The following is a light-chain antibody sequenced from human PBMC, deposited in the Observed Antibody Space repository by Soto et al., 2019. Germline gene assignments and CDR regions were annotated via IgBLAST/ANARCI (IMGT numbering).Light chain of an antibody. Sequence: EIVLTQSPATLSLSPGERATLSCRASQGVSSYLAWYQHKPGQTPRLLIYDASNRATGIPARFSGSGSGTDFTLTISSLEPEDFAVYYCQQRGNWPLTFGQGTRLEIK. V-gene: IGKV3-11*01. CDR1: QGVSSY. CDR3: QQRGNWPLT. J-gene: IGKJ5*01. CDR2: DAS.